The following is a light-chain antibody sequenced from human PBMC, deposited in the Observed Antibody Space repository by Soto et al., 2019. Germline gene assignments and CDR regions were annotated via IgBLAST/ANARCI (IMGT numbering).Light chain of an antibody. CDR2: QVS. J-gene: IGLJ1*01. CDR3: NSYTSGTTAYV. CDR1: SSDVGGYSS. V-gene: IGLV2-14*01. Sequence: QSVLTQPASVSGSPGQSITISCTGTSSDVGGYSSVSWYQHHPGKAPKLMIYQVSSRPSEVSNRFSGSKSGNTASLTISGLQAEDEADYYCNSYTSGTTAYVFGTVTKVTVL.